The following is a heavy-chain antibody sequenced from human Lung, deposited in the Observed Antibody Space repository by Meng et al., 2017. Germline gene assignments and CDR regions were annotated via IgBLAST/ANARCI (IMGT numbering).Heavy chain of an antibody. J-gene: IGHJ4*02. CDR2: INHRGST. Sequence: QTQAWCAGLLVPSGSLSLTRAVYGRSFCSDYGDSIRQPAGKGLEWIGEINHRGSTTTNPSLKSRVTISVDTSKNQFSLKLGSVTAADTAVYYCARGAGGRQWLVLSGVRYFDYWGQGTLVTVSS. V-gene: IGHV4-34*01. CDR1: GRSFCSDY. D-gene: IGHD6-19*01. CDR3: ARGAGGRQWLVLSGVRYFDY.